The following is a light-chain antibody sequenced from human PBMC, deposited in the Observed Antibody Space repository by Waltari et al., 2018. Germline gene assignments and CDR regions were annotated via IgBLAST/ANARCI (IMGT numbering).Light chain of an antibody. CDR2: AAS. CDR3: QQVNSDPFT. J-gene: IGKJ4*01. V-gene: IGKV1-9*01. CDR1: QDVSSY. Sequence: IQLTQSPSSLSASVGDRVTITCRASQDVSSYLAWYQQKPGKAPKALIYAASGLKSVVPGRFRGSGSGTDFTLTISSLQPEDIATYYCQQVNSDPFTFGGGTKVEIK.